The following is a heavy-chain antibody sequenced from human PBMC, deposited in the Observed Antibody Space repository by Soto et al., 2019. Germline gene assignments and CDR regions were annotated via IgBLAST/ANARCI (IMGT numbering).Heavy chain of an antibody. CDR1: AFTFSSYS. Sequence: GGSLRLSCVGSAFTFSSYSLNWVRQAPGKGLEWVSSITSGGSNTDYADSVKGRFTISRDDSKKTLYLQMNSLTAADTALYYCATVPPSPRFYDYWGQGTQVTVSS. J-gene: IGHJ4*02. V-gene: IGHV3-21*04. D-gene: IGHD1-26*01. CDR3: ATVPPSPRFYDY. CDR2: ITSGGSNT.